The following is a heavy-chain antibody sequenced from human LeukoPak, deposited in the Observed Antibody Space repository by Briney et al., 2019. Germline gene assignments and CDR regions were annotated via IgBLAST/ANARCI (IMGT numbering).Heavy chain of an antibody. CDR3: ARDSGYCSSTSCYVFFDP. Sequence: ASVKVSCKASGYTFTAYYMHWVRQAPGQGLEWMGWINPNSGGTNYAQKFQGRVTMTRDTSISTAYMELSRLRSDDTAVYYCARDSGYCSSTSCYVFFDPWGQGTLVTVSS. CDR2: INPNSGGT. CDR1: GYTFTAYY. V-gene: IGHV1-2*02. J-gene: IGHJ5*02. D-gene: IGHD2-2*01.